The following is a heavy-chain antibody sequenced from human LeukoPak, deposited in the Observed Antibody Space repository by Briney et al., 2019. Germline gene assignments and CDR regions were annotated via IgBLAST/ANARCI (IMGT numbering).Heavy chain of an antibody. Sequence: ASVKVSCNASGYTFTGYYVHWVRQAPGPGLEWMGWINSNSGGTNYAQKFQGRVTMTRDTSIITAYMELSSLRSDDTAVYYCASSRFLEWLYLLDYWGQGTVVTVSS. J-gene: IGHJ4*02. CDR1: GYTFTGYY. D-gene: IGHD3-3*01. CDR3: ASSRFLEWLYLLDY. CDR2: INSNSGGT. V-gene: IGHV1-2*02.